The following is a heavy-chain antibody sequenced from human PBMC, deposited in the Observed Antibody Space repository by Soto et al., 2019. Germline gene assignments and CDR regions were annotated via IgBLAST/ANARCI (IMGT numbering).Heavy chain of an antibody. CDR2: VSHSGSP. CDR1: GFPISSGYF. D-gene: IGHD1-7*01. J-gene: IGHJ5*02. CDR3: ARGPYTWNYVHWFDP. Sequence: SETLSLTCAVSGFPISSGYFWAWIRKPPGKGLDCIGCVSHSGSPYYNPSLKSRVSISVDMSKNLVSLKLSSVTAADTAVYYCARGPYTWNYVHWFDPWGQGTLVTVSS. V-gene: IGHV4-38-2*01.